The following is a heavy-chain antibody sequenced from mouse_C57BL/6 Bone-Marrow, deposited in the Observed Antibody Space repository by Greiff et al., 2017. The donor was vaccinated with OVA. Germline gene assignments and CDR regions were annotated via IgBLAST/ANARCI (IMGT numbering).Heavy chain of an antibody. V-gene: IGHV5-6*01. CDR1: GFTFSSYG. Sequence: EVQRVESGGDLVKPGGSLKLSCAASGFTFSSYGMSWVRQTPDKRLEWVATISSGGSYTYYPDSVTGRFTISRDNAKNTLYLQMSSLKSEDTAMYYCARPVRKRYFDVWGTGTTVTVSS. D-gene: IGHD1-1*01. CDR3: ARPVRKRYFDV. J-gene: IGHJ1*03. CDR2: ISSGGSYT.